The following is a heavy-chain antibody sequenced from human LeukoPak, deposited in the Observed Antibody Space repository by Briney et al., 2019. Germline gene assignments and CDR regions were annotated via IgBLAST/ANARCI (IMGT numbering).Heavy chain of an antibody. D-gene: IGHD3-22*01. J-gene: IGHJ3*02. Sequence: SETLSLTCTVSGGSISSGGYYWNWIRQHPGKGLEWIGYIYYSGSTYYNPSLKSRVTISVDTSKNQFSLKLSSVTAADTAVYYCARGRGYDSSGFAFDIWGQGTMVTVSS. CDR1: GGSISSGGYY. V-gene: IGHV4-31*03. CDR2: IYYSGST. CDR3: ARGRGYDSSGFAFDI.